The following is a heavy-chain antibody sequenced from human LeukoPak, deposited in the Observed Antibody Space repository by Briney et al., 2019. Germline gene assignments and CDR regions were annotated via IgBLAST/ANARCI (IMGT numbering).Heavy chain of an antibody. V-gene: IGHV1-24*01. CDR3: TMYTSCTGGSCNSRPEDTFDH. CDR1: GYTFTGYY. CDR2: FDPEDGET. D-gene: IGHD2-15*01. Sequence: GASVKVSCKASGYTFTGYYMHWVRQAPGKGLEWMGGFDPEDGETIYAQKFQDRVTMTEDTSTDTAYMELSSLRSEDTAVYYCTMYTSCTGGSCNSRPEDTFDHWGQGTLVIVSS. J-gene: IGHJ4*02.